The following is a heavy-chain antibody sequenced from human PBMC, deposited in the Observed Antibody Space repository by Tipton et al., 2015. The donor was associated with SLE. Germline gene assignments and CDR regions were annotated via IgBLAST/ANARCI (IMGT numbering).Heavy chain of an antibody. J-gene: IGHJ3*02. CDR2: IYNSGST. D-gene: IGHD5-24*01. CDR1: GGSISSYY. Sequence: GLVKPSETLSLTCTVSGGSISSYYWSWIRQPPGKGLEWIGYIYNSGSTNYNPSLKSRVTISVDTSKNQFSLKLSSVTAADTAVYYCARKVNGQRWLLWGAFYNWGRGIMVTVS. CDR3: ARKVNGQRWLLWGAFYN. V-gene: IGHV4-59*01.